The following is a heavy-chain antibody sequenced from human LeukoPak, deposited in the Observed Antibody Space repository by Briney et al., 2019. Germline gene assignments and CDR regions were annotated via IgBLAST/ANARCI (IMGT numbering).Heavy chain of an antibody. Sequence: GGSLRLSCAASGFTVSSNYMSWVRQAPGNGLEWVSVIYSGGSTYYADSVKGRFTISRDNSKNTLYLQMNSLRAEDTAVYYCARAQRYYYDSSGYYPDYWGQGTLVTVSS. CDR2: IYSGGST. CDR3: ARAQRYYYDSSGYYPDY. V-gene: IGHV3-66*02. D-gene: IGHD3-22*01. CDR1: GFTVSSNY. J-gene: IGHJ4*02.